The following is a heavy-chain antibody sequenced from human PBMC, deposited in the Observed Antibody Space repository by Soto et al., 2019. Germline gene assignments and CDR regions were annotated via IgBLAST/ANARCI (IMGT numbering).Heavy chain of an antibody. Sequence: LRLSCAASGFSLGHYVIHWVRQTPDKGLEWVALIRNDGKTKHATSVRGRFTVSRDMSKTTLYLHMTDLTNDDSAIYYCAREGDTYGFRGFDLWGQGALVTVSS. CDR1: GFSLGHYV. V-gene: IGHV3-30*04. CDR3: AREGDTYGFRGFDL. CDR2: IRNDGKT. J-gene: IGHJ4*02. D-gene: IGHD5-18*01.